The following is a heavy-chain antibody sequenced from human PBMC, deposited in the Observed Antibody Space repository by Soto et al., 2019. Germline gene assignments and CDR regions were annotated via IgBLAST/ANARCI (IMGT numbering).Heavy chain of an antibody. D-gene: IGHD3-9*01. J-gene: IGHJ4*02. CDR3: ARAPPLYYDILTGPDY. Sequence: PGGSLRLSCAASGFTFGSYSMNWVRQAPGKGLEWVSFILSSSGVIYYADSVKGRFTISRDNAKNSLYLQMNSLRAEDTAVYYCARAPPLYYDILTGPDYWGQGTLVTVSS. V-gene: IGHV3-48*01. CDR1: GFTFGSYS. CDR2: ILSSSGVI.